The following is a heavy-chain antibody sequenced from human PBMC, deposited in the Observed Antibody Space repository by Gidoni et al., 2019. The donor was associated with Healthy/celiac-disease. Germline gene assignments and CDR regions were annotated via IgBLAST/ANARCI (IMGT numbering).Heavy chain of an antibody. D-gene: IGHD2-8*01. V-gene: IGHV3-7*01. J-gene: IGHJ4*02. Sequence: EVQLVESGGGLVQPGGSLRLSCAASGFTFRSYWMSWVRQAPGKGLEWVANIKQDGSEKYYVDSVKGRFTISRDNAKNSLYLQMNSLRAEDTAVYYCARDYRDIVLMSGFDYWGQGTLVTVSS. CDR3: ARDYRDIVLMSGFDY. CDR2: IKQDGSEK. CDR1: GFTFRSYW.